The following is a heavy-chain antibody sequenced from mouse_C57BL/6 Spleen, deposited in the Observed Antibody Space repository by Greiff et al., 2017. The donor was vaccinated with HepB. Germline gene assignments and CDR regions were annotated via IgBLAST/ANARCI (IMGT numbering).Heavy chain of an antibody. CDR2: IYPGSGST. J-gene: IGHJ4*01. D-gene: IGHD1-1*01. V-gene: IGHV1-55*01. CDR3: ALITTVVADAMDY. CDR1: GYTFTSYW. Sequence: QVHVKQPGAELVKPGASVKMSCKASGYTFTSYWITWVKQRPGQGLEWIGDIYPGSGSTNYNEKFKSKATLTVDTSSSTAYMQLSSLTSEDSAVYYCALITTVVADAMDYWGQGTSVTVSS.